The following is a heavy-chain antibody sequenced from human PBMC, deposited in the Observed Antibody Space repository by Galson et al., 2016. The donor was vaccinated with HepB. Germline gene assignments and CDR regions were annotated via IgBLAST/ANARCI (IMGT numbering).Heavy chain of an antibody. CDR1: GASISGSTYY. CDR2: SYVGEST. D-gene: IGHD3-3*01. J-gene: IGHJ6*02. V-gene: IGHV4-39*07. CDR3: AREKAGVWSGSSYSYGMDV. Sequence: SETLSLTCTVSGASISGSTYYWGWIRQLPGKGLEWIASSYVGESTYYEPSLRSRVTTSFDTSKNHFSLKLSSVTAADTAVYYCAREKAGVWSGSSYSYGMDVWGQGTTVTVSS.